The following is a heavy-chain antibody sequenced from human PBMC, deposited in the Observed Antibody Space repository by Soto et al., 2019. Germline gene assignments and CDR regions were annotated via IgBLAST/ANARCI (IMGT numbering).Heavy chain of an antibody. D-gene: IGHD6-6*01. V-gene: IGHV3-64D*08. CDR3: VKVWAVYDFDY. J-gene: IGHJ4*02. CDR1: GFSFSHYA. CDR2: ISSNGGNT. Sequence: EVQLVESGGGLVQPGGSLRLSCSASGFSFSHYAMHWVRQAPGKGLEYVSEISSNGGNTYYADSVKGRFTISRDNSKNTLYLQRSSLRAEDTAGYNFVKVWAVYDFDYWGSGTRVTFSS.